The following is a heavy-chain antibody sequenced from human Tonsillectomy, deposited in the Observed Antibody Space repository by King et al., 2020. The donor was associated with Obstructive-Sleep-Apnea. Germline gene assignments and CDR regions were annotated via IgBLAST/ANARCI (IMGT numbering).Heavy chain of an antibody. Sequence: VQLVESGGGLVKPGGSLRLSCVASGFTLSDYYMSWIRQTPGKGLEWLSYISSSSGYTNYADSVKGRFTISRDNAKKSVYLQMDSLRAEDTAVYYCARGQVDYLWGSSRPPSFAYWGQGTLVTVSS. CDR3: ARGQVDYLWGSSRPPSFAY. D-gene: IGHD3-16*02. CDR2: ISSSSGYT. J-gene: IGHJ4*02. CDR1: GFTLSDYY. V-gene: IGHV3-11*06.